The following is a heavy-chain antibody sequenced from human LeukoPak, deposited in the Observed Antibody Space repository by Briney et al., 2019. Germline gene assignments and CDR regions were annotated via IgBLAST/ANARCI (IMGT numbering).Heavy chain of an antibody. D-gene: IGHD3-22*01. J-gene: IGHJ4*02. Sequence: GESLKISCKGSGYSFTSHWIGWVRQMPGKGLEWMGIIYPADSDTKYSPSFQGQVTISVDKSIATAYLQWSSLKASDTAMYFCARAATYFYDSGVYYGGYFDYWGQGTLVTVSS. CDR1: GYSFTSHW. CDR2: IYPADSDT. V-gene: IGHV5-51*01. CDR3: ARAATYFYDSGVYYGGYFDY.